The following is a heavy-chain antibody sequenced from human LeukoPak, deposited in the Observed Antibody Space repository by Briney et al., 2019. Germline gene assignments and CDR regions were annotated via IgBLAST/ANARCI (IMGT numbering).Heavy chain of an antibody. Sequence: GVLRLSCAASGFTVSNNYMSWVRQAPGKGLEWVSVIYSGGTIYYADSVKGRFTISRDKSKNTLFLQMNSLRAEDTAVYYCARGPYGYGDSPPGFDYWGQGTLVTVFS. CDR3: ARGPYGYGDSPPGFDY. CDR1: GFTVSNNY. D-gene: IGHD4-17*01. CDR2: IYSGGTI. J-gene: IGHJ4*02. V-gene: IGHV3-53*01.